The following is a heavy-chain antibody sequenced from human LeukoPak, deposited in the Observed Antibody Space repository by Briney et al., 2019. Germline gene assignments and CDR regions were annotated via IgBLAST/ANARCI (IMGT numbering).Heavy chain of an antibody. CDR3: ARDRSEMATIDY. D-gene: IGHD5-24*01. CDR1: GGSISSSSYY. Sequence: PSETLSLTCTVSGGSISSSSYYWGWIRQPPGKGLEWIGSIYYSGSTYYNPSLKSRVTISVDTSKNQFSLKLSSVTAADTAVYYCARDRSEMATIDYWGQGTLVTVSS. J-gene: IGHJ4*02. CDR2: IYYSGST. V-gene: IGHV4-39*07.